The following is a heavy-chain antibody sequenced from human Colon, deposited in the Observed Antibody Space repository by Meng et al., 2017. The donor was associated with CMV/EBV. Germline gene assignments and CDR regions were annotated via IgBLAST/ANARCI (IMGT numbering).Heavy chain of an antibody. CDR3: ARGGGYFSAGSYPAYFDQ. Sequence: ASVKVSCKTSGYTFNTYGVTWVPQAPGQGLEWMGWISGSNGNTNYAQKLRGRVTLTTDTSTSTAYMELGGLTSDDTAVYYCARGGGYFSAGSYPAYFDQWGQGTLVTVSS. D-gene: IGHD3-10*01. J-gene: IGHJ4*02. CDR1: GYTFNTYG. V-gene: IGHV1-18*01. CDR2: ISGSNGNT.